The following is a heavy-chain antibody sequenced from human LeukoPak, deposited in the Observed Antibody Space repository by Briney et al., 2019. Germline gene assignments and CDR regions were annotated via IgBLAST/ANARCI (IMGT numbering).Heavy chain of an antibody. CDR2: ISGSGGST. J-gene: IGHJ1*01. CDR3: ARTIKTAWELRYFQH. CDR1: GFTFSSYA. V-gene: IGHV3-23*01. Sequence: SGGSLRLSCAASGFTFSSYAMSWVRQAPGKGLEWVSAISGSGGSTYYADSVKGRFTISRDNSKNTLYLQMNSLRAEDTAVYYCARTIKTAWELRYFQHWGQGTLVTVSS. D-gene: IGHD1-26*01.